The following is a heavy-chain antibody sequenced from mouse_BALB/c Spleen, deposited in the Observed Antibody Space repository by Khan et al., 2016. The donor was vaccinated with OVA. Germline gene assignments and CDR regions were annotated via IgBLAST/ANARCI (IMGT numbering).Heavy chain of an antibody. CDR1: GYTFSSYW. J-gene: IGHJ4*01. D-gene: IGHD2-12*01. CDR3: ARGAGTTYGMDY. CDR2: ILPGRGIT. V-gene: IGHV1-9*01. Sequence: QVQLKQSGAELMKPGASVKIACKAIGYTFSSYWIEWVKQRPGHGLEWIGEILPGRGITNYNEKFKGKATFTAETSSNTANMQLSSLTSEDSAVYYCARGAGTTYGMDYWGQGTSVTVSS.